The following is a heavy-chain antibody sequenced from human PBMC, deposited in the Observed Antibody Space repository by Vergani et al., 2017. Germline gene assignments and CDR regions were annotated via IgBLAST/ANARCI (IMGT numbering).Heavy chain of an antibody. J-gene: IGHJ1*01. D-gene: IGHD3-22*01. Sequence: QVQLVESGGGVVQPGGSLRLSCIASGFTFRIYGMHWVRQAPGKGLEWGAFIRYDGTKRFYGDSVKGRFTISRDNSQTTVFLQMNSLRADDSAVYYCTKAGQYDSDNFHDSWGQGALVTVAS. CDR1: GFTFRIYG. V-gene: IGHV3-30*02. CDR2: IRYDGTKR. CDR3: TKAGQYDSDNFHDS.